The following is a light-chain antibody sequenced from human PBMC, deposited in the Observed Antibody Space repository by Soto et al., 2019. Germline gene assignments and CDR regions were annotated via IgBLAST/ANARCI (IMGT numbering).Light chain of an antibody. J-gene: IGKJ1*01. CDR3: QQYNNWPWP. Sequence: IGMSQSPVTLSVSTGGRATLSCRASQSISDTLAWYQQKPGQAPRLLIHGASTRAPGFPARFSGSGSGTGFTLTISSLQSEDFAVYYCQQYNNWPWPFGQ. CDR2: GAS. CDR1: QSISDT. V-gene: IGKV3-15*01.